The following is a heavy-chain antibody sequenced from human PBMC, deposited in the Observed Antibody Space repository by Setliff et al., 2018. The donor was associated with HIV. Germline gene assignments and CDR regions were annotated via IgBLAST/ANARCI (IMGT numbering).Heavy chain of an antibody. Sequence: PSETLSLTCTVSGGSISRRDYCWGWIRQPPGKGLEWIGSVYYTWNTYYNPSLKSRVTVSVDTSKNQFSLKLSSVTAADTAVYYCARGGVLRYFDWAYWGQGTLVTVSS. J-gene: IGHJ4*02. CDR3: ARGGVLRYFDWAY. D-gene: IGHD3-9*01. CDR2: VYYTWNT. V-gene: IGHV4-39*01. CDR1: GGSISRRDYC.